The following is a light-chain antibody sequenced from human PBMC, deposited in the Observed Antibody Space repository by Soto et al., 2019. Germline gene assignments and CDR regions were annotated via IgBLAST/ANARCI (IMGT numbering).Light chain of an antibody. V-gene: IGKV3-15*01. CDR2: GTS. Sequence: EIVMTQSPATLSVSPGERATLSCRASQSIGTNLAWYQQKPGQAPRLLIHGTSTRATGIPARFSGSGSGTEFTLTINNLEPEDFAVYYCQVRTNWSIAFGRGTRLEI. CDR3: QVRTNWSIA. J-gene: IGKJ5*01. CDR1: QSIGTN.